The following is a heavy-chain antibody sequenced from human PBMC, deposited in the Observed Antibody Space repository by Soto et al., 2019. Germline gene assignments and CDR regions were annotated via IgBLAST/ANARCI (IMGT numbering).Heavy chain of an antibody. D-gene: IGHD2-2*01. J-gene: IGHJ3*02. V-gene: IGHV4-4*07. CDR2: IYTSGST. Sequence: QVQLQESGPGLVKPSETLSLTCSVSGGSISSYYWSWIRQPAGKALDWIGRIYTSGSTNYNPSLKRRVTMSVDTSKNQFSLKLTSVTAADTAVYYCARDPYCRSTSCYDAFDIWGQGTLVTVSS. CDR1: GGSISSYY. CDR3: ARDPYCRSTSCYDAFDI.